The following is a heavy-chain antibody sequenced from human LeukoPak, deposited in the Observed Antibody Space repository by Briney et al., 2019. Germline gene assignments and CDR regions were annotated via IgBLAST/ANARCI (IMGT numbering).Heavy chain of an antibody. V-gene: IGHV4-4*07. CDR3: ARGVVTLISWYFDL. D-gene: IGHD4-23*01. J-gene: IGHJ2*01. Sequence: SATLSLTCTVSGGSISSYYGSSIRQPAGKWLEWIGRISTSARTNYTPSLKSRVDMSIDTSKNQFSLMLSSMTAADTAVYYCARGVVTLISWYFDLWGRGTLVTVSS. CDR2: ISTSART. CDR1: GGSISSYY.